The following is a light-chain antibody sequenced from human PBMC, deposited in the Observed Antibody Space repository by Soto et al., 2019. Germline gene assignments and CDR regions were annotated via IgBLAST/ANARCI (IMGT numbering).Light chain of an antibody. CDR1: SSDVGNYNL. Sequence: QSALTQPASVSGSPGQSITISCTGTSSDVGNYNLVSWYQQHPGKAPKFMIYEGNKRPSGGSNRFTGSKSGNTAPLTSSGLQSEDVADYYGCSYAGTTSVVFGGGTKLTVL. CDR3: CSYAGTTSVV. V-gene: IGLV2-23*01. CDR2: EGN. J-gene: IGLJ2*01.